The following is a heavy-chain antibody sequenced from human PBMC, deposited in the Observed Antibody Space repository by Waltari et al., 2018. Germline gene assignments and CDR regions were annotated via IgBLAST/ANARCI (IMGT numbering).Heavy chain of an antibody. D-gene: IGHD2-15*01. V-gene: IGHV1-69*10. CDR2: IIPILGIA. CDR1: GGTFSSYA. Sequence: QVQLVQSGAEVKKPGSSVKVSCKASGGTFSSYAISWVRQAPGQGLEWMGGIIPILGIANYAQKFQGRVTITADKSTSTAYRELSSLRSEDTAVYYCARGRESSCYPCSSYYYYMDVWGKGTTVTVSS. CDR3: ARGRESSCYPCSSYYYYMDV. J-gene: IGHJ6*03.